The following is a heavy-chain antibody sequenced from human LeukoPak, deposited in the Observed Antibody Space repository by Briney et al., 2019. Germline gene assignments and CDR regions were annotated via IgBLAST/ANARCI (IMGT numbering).Heavy chain of an antibody. CDR2: INSDGSST. Sequence: GGSLRLSCAISGFTFSSHWMHWVRQVPGKGLVWVSRINSDGSSTSYADSVKGRFTISRDNAENILYLQMNSLRAEDTAVYYCARGVLLPSDYSFDSSGPPNYWGQGTLVTVSS. D-gene: IGHD3-22*01. CDR1: GFTFSSHW. J-gene: IGHJ4*02. CDR3: ARGVLLPSDYSFDSSGPPNY. V-gene: IGHV3-74*01.